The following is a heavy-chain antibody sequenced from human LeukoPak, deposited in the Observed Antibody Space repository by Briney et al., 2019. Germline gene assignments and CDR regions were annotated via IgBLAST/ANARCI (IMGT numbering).Heavy chain of an antibody. CDR3: ARRGPDSSGWYASEVRFDP. Sequence: TSETLSLTCTVSGGSISSSSYYWGWIRQPPGKGLEWIGSIYYSGSTYYNPSLKSRVTISVATSKNQFSLKLSSVTAADTAVYFCARRGPDSSGWYASEVRFDPWGQGTLVTVSS. J-gene: IGHJ5*02. CDR1: GGSISSSSYY. D-gene: IGHD6-19*01. CDR2: IYYSGST. V-gene: IGHV4-39*01.